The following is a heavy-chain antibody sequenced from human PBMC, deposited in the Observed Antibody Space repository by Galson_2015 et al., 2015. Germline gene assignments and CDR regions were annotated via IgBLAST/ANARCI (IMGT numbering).Heavy chain of an antibody. CDR2: IIPIFGTA. D-gene: IGHD1-7*01. J-gene: IGHJ6*02. CDR1: GGTFSSYA. Sequence: ASGGTFSSYAISWVRQAPGQGLEWMGGIIPIFGTANYAQKFQGRVTITADESTSTAYMELSSLRSEDTAVYYCASRITGTTYGMDVWGQGTTVTVSS. V-gene: IGHV1-69*01. CDR3: ASRITGTTYGMDV.